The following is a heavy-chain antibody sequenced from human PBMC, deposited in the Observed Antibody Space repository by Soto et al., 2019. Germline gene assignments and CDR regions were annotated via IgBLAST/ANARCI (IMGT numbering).Heavy chain of an antibody. D-gene: IGHD4-17*01. Sequence: GESLKISCAASGFSFNNYAMYWVRQAPGKGLEWVAFISYDGSNKYYADSVKGRFTISRDNSKNTLYLQMNSLSDEDTAVFYCARDGAYGDPYYFDYWGQGTLVTVSS. CDR2: ISYDGSNK. CDR3: ARDGAYGDPYYFDY. V-gene: IGHV3-30-3*01. J-gene: IGHJ4*02. CDR1: GFSFNNYA.